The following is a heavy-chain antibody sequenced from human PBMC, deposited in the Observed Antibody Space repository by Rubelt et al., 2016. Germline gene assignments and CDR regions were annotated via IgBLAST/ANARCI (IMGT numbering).Heavy chain of an antibody. CDR2: ISGSGGTT. CDR3: AKEVDDYGSVSRYYDFGMDV. V-gene: IGHV3-23*04. J-gene: IGHJ6*02. D-gene: IGHD3-10*01. Sequence: EVQLVESGGGLLQPGGSLRLSCAASGFTFSSYGMSWVRQSPGKGLEWVSGISGSGGTTYYANSVKGRFTISRDNSKNTLYLQMNSLRAEDTALYYCAKEVDDYGSVSRYYDFGMDVWGQGPTVTVSS. CDR1: GFTFSSYG.